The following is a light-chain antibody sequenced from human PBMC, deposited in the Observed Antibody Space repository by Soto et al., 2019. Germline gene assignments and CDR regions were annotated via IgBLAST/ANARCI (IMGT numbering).Light chain of an antibody. J-gene: IGKJ3*01. V-gene: IGKV2-24*01. Sequence: DIVMTQTPLSSPVTLGQPASISCRSSQSLVHSDGYTYLSWLQQRPGQPPRLLIYQISNRFSGVPDRFSGTGAGTDFTLKISRVEPEDVGVYYCMQTTEFPLTLGPGTKVDI. CDR2: QIS. CDR3: MQTTEFPLT. CDR1: QSLVHSDGYTY.